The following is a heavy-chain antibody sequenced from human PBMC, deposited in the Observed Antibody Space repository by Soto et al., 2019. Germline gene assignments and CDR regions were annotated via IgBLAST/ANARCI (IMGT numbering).Heavy chain of an antibody. CDR1: GYSFTGYF. D-gene: IGHD1-20*01. V-gene: IGHV1-2*02. CDR3: AKDPRSITETTPSEDFQH. Sequence: GASVKVSCKVSGYSFTGYFMHWVRQAPGQGLEWMGWINPNSGGRNFAQKFQGRITIAADESTGTAYMDLRGLRSEDTGVYYCAKDPRSITETTPSEDFQHGGQGTLVTFSS. CDR2: INPNSGGR. J-gene: IGHJ1*01.